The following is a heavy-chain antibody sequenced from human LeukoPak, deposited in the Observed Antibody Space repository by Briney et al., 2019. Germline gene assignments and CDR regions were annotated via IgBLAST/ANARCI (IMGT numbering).Heavy chain of an antibody. V-gene: IGHV3-53*01. CDR2: IYSGGST. CDR3: AREVAVAWDWYFDL. Sequence: AGGSLRLSCAASGFTFSSYAMTWVRQAPGKGLEWVSVIYSGGSTYYADSVKGRFTISRDNSKNTLYLQMNSLRAEDTAVYYCAREVAVAWDWYFDLWGRGTLVTVSS. J-gene: IGHJ2*01. CDR1: GFTFSSYA. D-gene: IGHD6-19*01.